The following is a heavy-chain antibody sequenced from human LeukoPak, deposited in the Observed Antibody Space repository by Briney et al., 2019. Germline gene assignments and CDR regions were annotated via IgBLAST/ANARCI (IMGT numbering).Heavy chain of an antibody. Sequence: RASVKVSCKASGYTFTSYYMHWVRQAPGQGLEWMGIINPSGGSTSYAQKFQGRVTMTRDTSTSTVYMELSSLRSEDTAVYYCAREVQYYDSSGYYLVDAFDIWGQGTMVTVS. D-gene: IGHD3-22*01. V-gene: IGHV1-46*01. CDR3: AREVQYYDSSGYYLVDAFDI. J-gene: IGHJ3*02. CDR2: INPSGGST. CDR1: GYTFTSYY.